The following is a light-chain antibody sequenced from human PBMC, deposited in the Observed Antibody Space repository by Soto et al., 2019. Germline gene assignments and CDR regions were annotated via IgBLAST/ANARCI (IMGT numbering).Light chain of an antibody. V-gene: IGKV3-20*01. CDR1: QRASNNY. CDR2: DAS. Sequence: EIVLTQSPGTLSLSPGERATLSCRASQRASNNYLAWYQQKPGQAPRLLIYDASNRATGIPDRFSGSGSGTDFTLTISRLEPEDFAVYYCQQYGSSGTFGQGTKVDIK. J-gene: IGKJ1*01. CDR3: QQYGSSGT.